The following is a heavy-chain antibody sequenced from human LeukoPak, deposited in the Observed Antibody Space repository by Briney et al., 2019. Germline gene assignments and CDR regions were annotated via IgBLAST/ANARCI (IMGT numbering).Heavy chain of an antibody. V-gene: IGHV4-39*01. J-gene: IGHJ3*02. CDR3: ARHTVGVLRYFDSLSLCTGDAFDI. CDR2: IYYSGST. Sequence: SETLSLTCTVSGGSISSSSYYWGWIRQPPGKGLEWIGSIYYSGSTYYNPYLKRRVTISVDTSKNQFSLKLSSVTAADTAVYYCARHTVGVLRYFDSLSLCTGDAFDIWGQGTMVTVSS. CDR1: GGSISSSSYY. D-gene: IGHD3-9*01.